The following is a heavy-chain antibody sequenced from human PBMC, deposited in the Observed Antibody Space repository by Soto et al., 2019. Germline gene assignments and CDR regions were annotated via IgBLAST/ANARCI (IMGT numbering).Heavy chain of an antibody. J-gene: IGHJ6*03. CDR2: ISSSSSYI. CDR3: ATPRKGDWGYYYYYMDV. Sequence: EVQLVESGGGLVKPGGSLRLSCAASGFTFSSYSMNWVRQAPGKGLEWVSSISSSSSYIYYADSVKGRFTISRDNAKNSLYLQMNSLRAEDTAVYYCATPRKGDWGYYYYYMDVWGKGTTVTVSS. V-gene: IGHV3-21*01. D-gene: IGHD3-16*01. CDR1: GFTFSSYS.